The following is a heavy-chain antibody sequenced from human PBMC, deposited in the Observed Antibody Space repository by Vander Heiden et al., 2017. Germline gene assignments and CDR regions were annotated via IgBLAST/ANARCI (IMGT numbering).Heavy chain of an antibody. D-gene: IGHD6-19*01. J-gene: IGHJ4*02. CDR2: ISGDGGST. V-gene: IGHV3-64*01. Sequence: EVHLVESGGGLVQLAWSLGLPWAASGFTFSHYAMYWIRQTPGKGLEYVAAISGDGGSTYYANSVKGRFTLSRDNSKNTLYLQMGSLRPGDTAVYYCARVGSSGPFDYWGQGTLVTVSS. CDR1: GFTFSHYA. CDR3: ARVGSSGPFDY.